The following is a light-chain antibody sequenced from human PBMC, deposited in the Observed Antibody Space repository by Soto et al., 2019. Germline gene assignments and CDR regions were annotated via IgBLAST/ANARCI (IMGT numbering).Light chain of an antibody. CDR2: RAS. CDR3: QQRSNWPSIT. CDR1: QSISSN. V-gene: IGKV3-11*01. J-gene: IGKJ5*01. Sequence: EIMMTQSPSTLSVSPVDRSTLSCMASQSISSNLAWYQQKPGQAPRLLMFRASSRATGIPDRFSGSGSGTDFTLTISSLEPEDFAVYYCQQRSNWPSITFGQGTRLEIK.